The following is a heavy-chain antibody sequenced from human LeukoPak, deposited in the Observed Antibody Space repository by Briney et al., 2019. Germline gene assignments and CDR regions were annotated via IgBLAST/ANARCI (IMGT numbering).Heavy chain of an antibody. V-gene: IGHV3-43D*03. CDR3: EKAIAAAGTLSYFDY. Sequence: GGSLRLSCAASGFTFDDYAMHWVRQAPGKGLEWVSLINWDGGSTYYADSVKGRFTISRDNSKNSLYLQMNSLRAEDTALYYCEKAIAAAGTLSYFDYWGQGTLVTVSS. CDR2: INWDGGST. D-gene: IGHD6-13*01. J-gene: IGHJ4*02. CDR1: GFTFDDYA.